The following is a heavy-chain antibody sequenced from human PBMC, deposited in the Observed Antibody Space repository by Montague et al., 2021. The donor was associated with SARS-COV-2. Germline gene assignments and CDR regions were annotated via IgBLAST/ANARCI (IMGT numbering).Heavy chain of an antibody. CDR2: INQDATAK. CDR1: GFTSGDYQ. J-gene: IGHJ4*02. Sequence: SLKLSCEASGFTSGDYQMTWVRQAPGKGLQWVANINQDATAKTYLYSXKGRFTISRDNAKNSLILQMNSLKDEDTAVYYCARSPRGSGTGWLDYWGQGTLVTVSS. D-gene: IGHD3/OR15-3a*01. V-gene: IGHV3-7*01. CDR3: ARSPRGSGTGWLDY.